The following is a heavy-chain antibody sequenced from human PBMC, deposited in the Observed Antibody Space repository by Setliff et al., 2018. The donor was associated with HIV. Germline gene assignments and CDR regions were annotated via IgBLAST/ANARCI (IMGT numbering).Heavy chain of an antibody. Sequence: SETLSLTCSVSGDSISSGSYYWSWIRLPAGKGLEWIGQIHTTGSTNYNPSLKSRVTISVDTSKNQFSLKLSSVTAADTAVYYCARQPRWLQFPRYFDYWGQGTLVTVSS. J-gene: IGHJ4*02. CDR3: ARQPRWLQFPRYFDY. CDR2: IHTTGST. V-gene: IGHV4-61*09. D-gene: IGHD5-12*01. CDR1: GDSISSGSYY.